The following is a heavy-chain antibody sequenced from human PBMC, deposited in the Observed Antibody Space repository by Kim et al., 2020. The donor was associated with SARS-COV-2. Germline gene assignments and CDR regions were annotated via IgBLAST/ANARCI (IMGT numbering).Heavy chain of an antibody. J-gene: IGHJ4*02. Sequence: KFYVDSGKGRFTISRDDAKNSLYLQMDSLGDEDTAVYYWVRDHQWSFDWWGQGTLVTVSS. CDR3: VRDHQWSFDW. V-gene: IGHV3-48*02. D-gene: IGHD2-15*01. CDR2: K.